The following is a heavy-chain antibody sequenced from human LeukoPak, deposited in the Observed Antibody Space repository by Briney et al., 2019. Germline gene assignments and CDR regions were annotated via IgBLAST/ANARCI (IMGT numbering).Heavy chain of an antibody. CDR1: GYSFINYW. CDR3: GRPAEGGGGYQNWIVDY. D-gene: IGHD1-1*01. V-gene: IGHV5-51*01. J-gene: IGHJ4*02. CDR2: FYPGDSRI. Sequence: GESLKISCKGSGYSFINYWIGWVRQMPGKGLEWMGIFYPGDSRIRYSPSFQGQVTISADRSISTAYLQWSSLKASDTAMYYCGRPAEGGGGYQNWIVDYWGQGTLVTVSS.